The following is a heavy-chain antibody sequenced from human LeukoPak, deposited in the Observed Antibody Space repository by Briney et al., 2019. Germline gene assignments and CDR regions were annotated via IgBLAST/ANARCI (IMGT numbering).Heavy chain of an antibody. D-gene: IGHD5-24*01. CDR3: ARDRAVKARIGGMDV. CDR2: ISSSSSYI. CDR1: GFTFSSYS. V-gene: IGHV3-21*06. J-gene: IGHJ6*02. Sequence: GGSLRLSCAASGFTFSSYSMNWVRQAPGKGLEWVSSISSSSSYIYYADSVKGRFTISRDNAKNSLYLQMSSLRAEDTGIYYCARDRAVKARIGGMDVWGQGTTVIVSS.